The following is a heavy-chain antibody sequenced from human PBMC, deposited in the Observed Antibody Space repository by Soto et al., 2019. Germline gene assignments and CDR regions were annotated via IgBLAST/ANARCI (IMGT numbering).Heavy chain of an antibody. V-gene: IGHV3-7*01. Sequence: GGSLRLSYAASGFTFSTYWMDWVRQTPGKGLEWVANINQDGSEKNYVDSVKGRFTISRDNAENSLYLQMSSLTAEDSALYYCSRSLNSWGQGTLVTVSS. J-gene: IGHJ4*02. CDR3: SRSLNS. CDR2: INQDGSEK. CDR1: GFTFSTYW.